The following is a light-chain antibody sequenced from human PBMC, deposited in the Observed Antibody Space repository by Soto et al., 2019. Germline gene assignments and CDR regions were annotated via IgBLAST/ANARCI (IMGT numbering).Light chain of an antibody. CDR2: KAS. CDR3: QQYNSYPLT. V-gene: IGKV1-5*03. CDR1: QTISSW. J-gene: IGKJ4*01. Sequence: DIQMTQSPSTLSGSVGDRVTITCRASQTISSWLAWYQQKPGKAPKLLIYKASTLKSGVPSRFSGSGSGTEFTLTISSLQPDDFAIYYCQQYNSYPLTFGGGTKVDIK.